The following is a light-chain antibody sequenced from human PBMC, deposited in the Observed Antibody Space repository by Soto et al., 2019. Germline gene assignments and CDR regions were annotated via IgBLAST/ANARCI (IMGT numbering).Light chain of an antibody. CDR1: QSISSW. CDR2: KAS. CDR3: QHFNSYPWT. J-gene: IGKJ1*01. V-gene: IGKV1-5*03. Sequence: DIHMTQSPSTLSASVGYRVTITCRASQSISSWLAWYQQKPGKAPKLLINKASSLESGVPSRFRGSGSGTEFTLTISSLPPDDFETYYCQHFNSYPWTFGQGNKVDIK.